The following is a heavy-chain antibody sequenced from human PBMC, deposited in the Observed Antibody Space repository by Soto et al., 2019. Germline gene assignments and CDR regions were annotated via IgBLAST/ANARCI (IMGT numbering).Heavy chain of an antibody. J-gene: IGHJ6*03. CDR3: ARISGVVVPAAIYYYYYMDV. Sequence: GGSLRLSCAASGFTFSSYEMNWVRQAPGKGLEWVSYISSSGSTIYYADSVKGRFTISRDNAKNSLYLQMNSLRAEDTAVYYCARISGVVVPAAIYYYYYMDVWGKGTTVTVSS. V-gene: IGHV3-48*03. CDR2: ISSSGSTI. D-gene: IGHD2-2*01. CDR1: GFTFSSYE.